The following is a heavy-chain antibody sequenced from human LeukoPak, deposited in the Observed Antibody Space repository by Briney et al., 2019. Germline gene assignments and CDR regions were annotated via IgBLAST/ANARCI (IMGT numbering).Heavy chain of an antibody. CDR2: ITAKTYNYAT. V-gene: IGHV3-73*01. CDR3: SPSGSGWYIVDY. D-gene: IGHD6-19*01. J-gene: IGHJ4*02. CDR1: GFTFSAST. Sequence: GGSLRLSCAASGFTFSASTMHWVRQAPGKGLEWVGRITAKTYNYATTYAASVKGRFIFSRDDSKNTAYLQMNSLKIEDTAVYYCSPSGSGWYIVDYWGQGTLVTVSS.